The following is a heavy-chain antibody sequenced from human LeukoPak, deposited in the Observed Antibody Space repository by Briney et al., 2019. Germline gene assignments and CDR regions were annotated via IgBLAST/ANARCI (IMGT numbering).Heavy chain of an antibody. Sequence: GGSLRLSCAASGFTFSNYNMNWVRQAPGKGLEWVSSITSTSSYIYYADSVKGRFTIYRDNSKNTLYLQMNSLRAEDTAVYYCAKDRAVAGTGYYFDYWGQGTLVTVSS. V-gene: IGHV3-21*01. CDR3: AKDRAVAGTGYYFDY. J-gene: IGHJ4*02. D-gene: IGHD6-19*01. CDR2: ITSTSSYI. CDR1: GFTFSNYN.